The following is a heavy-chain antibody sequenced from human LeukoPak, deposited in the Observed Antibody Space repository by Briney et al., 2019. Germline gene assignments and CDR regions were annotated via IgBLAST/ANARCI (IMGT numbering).Heavy chain of an antibody. CDR2: ITGSSTWT. V-gene: IGHV3-23*01. D-gene: IGHD7-27*01. Sequence: GGPLRLSCEASGFTFGTYGMTWVRQAPGKGLEWVSGITGSSTWTYYADSVRGRFTISRDNSKNTPHLQMNNLTADDTAIYYCARELVSLGTGYFDLWGRGTLVTVSS. CDR1: GFTFGTYG. J-gene: IGHJ2*01. CDR3: ARELVSLGTGYFDL.